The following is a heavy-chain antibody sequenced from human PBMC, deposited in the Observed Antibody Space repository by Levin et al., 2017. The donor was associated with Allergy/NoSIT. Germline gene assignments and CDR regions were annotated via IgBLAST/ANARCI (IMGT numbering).Heavy chain of an antibody. CDR1: GYTFTSYA. J-gene: IGHJ4*02. CDR2: INTNTGNP. CDR3: ARVRGGSYCSSTSCYEGGGNWGDYFDY. Sequence: GASVKVSCKASGYTFTSYAMNWVRQAPGQGLEWMGWINTNTGNPTYAQGFTGRFVFSLDTSVSTAYLQTSSLKAEDTAVYYCARVRGGSYCSSTSCYEGGGNWGDYFDYWGQGTLVTVSS. V-gene: IGHV7-4-1*02. D-gene: IGHD2-2*01.